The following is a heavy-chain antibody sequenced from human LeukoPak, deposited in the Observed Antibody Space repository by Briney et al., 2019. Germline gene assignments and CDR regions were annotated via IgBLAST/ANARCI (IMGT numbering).Heavy chain of an antibody. CDR2: IIPVFGTA. V-gene: IGHV1-69*13. D-gene: IGHD3-22*01. Sequence: SVKVSCTASVCTFSSYAISWVRQAPGQGLEWMGGIIPVFGTANYTQKFQGRVTITADESTSTAYMELSSLRSEDTAVYYCARDGGGYYYDSSGYYDMYFQHWGQGTLVTVSS. CDR3: ARDGGGYYYDSSGYYDMYFQH. J-gene: IGHJ1*01. CDR1: VCTFSSYA.